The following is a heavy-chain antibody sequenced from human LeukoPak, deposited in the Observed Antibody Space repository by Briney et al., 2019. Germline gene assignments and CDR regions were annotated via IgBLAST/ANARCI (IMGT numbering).Heavy chain of an antibody. CDR3: AKDRSLDY. CDR2: ISYDGSNK. V-gene: IGHV3-30*18. J-gene: IGHJ4*02. CDR1: GFTFSSYG. Sequence: GGSLRPSGAASGFTFSSYGMHWVRQAPGKGLEWVAVISYDGSNKYYADSVKGRFTISRDNSKNTLYLQMNSLRAEDTAVYYCAKDRSLDYWGQGTLVTVSS.